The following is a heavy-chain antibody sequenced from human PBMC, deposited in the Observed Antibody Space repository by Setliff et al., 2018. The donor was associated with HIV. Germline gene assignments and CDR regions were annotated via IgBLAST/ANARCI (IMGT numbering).Heavy chain of an antibody. CDR2: LRTGTGDT. V-gene: IGHV1-3*04. CDR3: VRRATAAEVFDY. CDR1: GYTFTSYS. J-gene: IGHJ4*02. Sequence: ASVKVSCKASGYTFTSYSMHWVRQAPGQRLEWMGWLRTGTGDTSYSVKFQGRLTITRDTSANTAYMELSNLRSEDTAVYYCVRRATAAEVFDYWGQGTVVTVSS. D-gene: IGHD6-13*01.